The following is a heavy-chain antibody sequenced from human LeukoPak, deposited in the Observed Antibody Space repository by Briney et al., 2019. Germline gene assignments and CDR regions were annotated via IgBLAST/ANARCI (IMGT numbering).Heavy chain of an antibody. CDR1: GYSISSGYY. CDR3: ARDALSVVAATLGFDP. J-gene: IGHJ5*02. D-gene: IGHD2-15*01. Sequence: ETLSLTCTVSGYSISSGYYWGWIRQPPGKGLVWVSRINSDGSSTSYADSVKGRFTISRDNAKNTLYLQMNSLRAEDTAVYYCARDALSVVAATLGFDPWGQGTLVTVSS. CDR2: INSDGSST. V-gene: IGHV3-74*01.